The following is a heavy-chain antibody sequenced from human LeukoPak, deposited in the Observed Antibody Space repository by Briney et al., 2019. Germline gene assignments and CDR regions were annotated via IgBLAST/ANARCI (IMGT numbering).Heavy chain of an antibody. Sequence: SQTLSLTCAISGDSVSSNSAAWNWIRQSPSRGLEWLGRTYYRSKWYDNYAVSVESRITINPDTSKNQFSLQLNSVTPEDTAVYYCARGIAADYGMDVWGQGTTVTVSS. V-gene: IGHV6-1*01. CDR1: GDSVSSNSAA. CDR2: TYYRSKWYD. D-gene: IGHD6-13*01. CDR3: ARGIAADYGMDV. J-gene: IGHJ6*02.